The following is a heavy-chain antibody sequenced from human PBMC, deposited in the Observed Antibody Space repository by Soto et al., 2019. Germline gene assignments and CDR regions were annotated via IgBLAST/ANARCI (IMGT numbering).Heavy chain of an antibody. J-gene: IGHJ6*03. V-gene: IGHV3-15*01. CDR1: GFTFSNAW. CDR2: IKSKTDGGTT. Sequence: GGSLRLSCAASGFTFSNAWMSWVRQAPGKGLEWVGRIKSKTDGGTTDYAAPVKGRFTISRDDSKNTLYLQMNSLKTEDTAVYYCTTGVLSSLQTREGNYYYYYYMDVWGKGTTVTVSS. D-gene: IGHD6-6*01. CDR3: TTGVLSSLQTREGNYYYYYYMDV.